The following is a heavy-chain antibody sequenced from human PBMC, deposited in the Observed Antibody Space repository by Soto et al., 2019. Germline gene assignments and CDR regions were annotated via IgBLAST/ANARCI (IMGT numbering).Heavy chain of an antibody. CDR1: GFSLTTSGVG. D-gene: IGHD3-3*01. J-gene: IGHJ4*02. V-gene: IGHV2-5*02. CDR2: IYWDDDK. Sequence: QITLNESGPTVVRPTETLTLTCRFSGFSLTTSGVGVGWIRQSPGKAPEWLALIYWDDDKRYSASLKSRLTITKDTAKNPVVLTVSDLDPTDTATYDCAHRVRRTVFGLVTTTAVYFDFWGQGTQVAVSS. CDR3: AHRVRRTVFGLVTTTAVYFDF.